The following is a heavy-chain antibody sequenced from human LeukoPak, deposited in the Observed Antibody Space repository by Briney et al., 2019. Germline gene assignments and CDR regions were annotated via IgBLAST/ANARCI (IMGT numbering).Heavy chain of an antibody. CDR1: GYSFTSYW. D-gene: IGHD6-13*01. J-gene: IGHJ4*02. V-gene: IGHV5-51*01. CDR3: ARGRSTAAGKNYFDY. Sequence: GESLKISCKDSGYSFTSYWIGWVRQMPGKGLEWMGIIYPGDSDTRYSPSFQGQVTISADMSISTAYLQWSSLKASDTAMYYCARGRSTAAGKNYFDYWGQGTLVTVSS. CDR2: IYPGDSDT.